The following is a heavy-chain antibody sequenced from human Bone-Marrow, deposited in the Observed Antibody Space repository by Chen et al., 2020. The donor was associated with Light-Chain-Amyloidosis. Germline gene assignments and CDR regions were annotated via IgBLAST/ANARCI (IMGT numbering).Heavy chain of an antibody. CDR3: ARGGCSGGSCYSLFDY. J-gene: IGHJ4*02. V-gene: IGHV1-46*01. Sequence: HWVRQAPGQGLEWMGIINPSGGSTSYAQKFQGRVTMTRDTSTSTVYMELSSLRSEDTAVYYCARGGCSGGSCYSLFDYWGQGTLVTVSS. D-gene: IGHD2-15*01. CDR2: INPSGGST.